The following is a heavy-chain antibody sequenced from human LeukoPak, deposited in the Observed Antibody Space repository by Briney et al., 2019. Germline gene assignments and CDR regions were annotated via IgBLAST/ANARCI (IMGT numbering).Heavy chain of an antibody. Sequence: PGGSLRLSCAASGFTLSSYAMHWVRQAPGKGLEWVAVISYDGSNKYYADSVKGRFTISRGNSKNTLYLQMNSLRPEDTAVYSCARDLASTVYYYYGLDVWGQGTTVTVSS. CDR3: ARDLASTVYYYYGLDV. V-gene: IGHV3-30-3*01. CDR2: ISYDGSNK. J-gene: IGHJ6*02. D-gene: IGHD4-11*01. CDR1: GFTLSSYA.